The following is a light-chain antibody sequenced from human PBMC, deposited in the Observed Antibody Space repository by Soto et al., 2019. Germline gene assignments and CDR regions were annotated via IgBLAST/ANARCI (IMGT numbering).Light chain of an antibody. CDR1: QSVASN. CDR2: GSS. Sequence: EIVMTQSPASLSVSPGDVATLSCWTSQSVASNLPWYQQRPGQGPRLLIHGSSTRAAGVPARFSGSGSGTDFTLTISSLQSEDFAVYYCQQYNNWPPQYTFGHGTKLQIK. J-gene: IGKJ2*01. CDR3: QQYNNWPPQYT. V-gene: IGKV3-15*01.